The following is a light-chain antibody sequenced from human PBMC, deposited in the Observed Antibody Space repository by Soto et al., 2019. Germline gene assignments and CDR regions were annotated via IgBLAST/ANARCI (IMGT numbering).Light chain of an antibody. CDR2: AAS. Sequence: EIVLTQSPGTLSLSPGERATLSCRASQSISSSYLAWYQQIPGQAPRLLIYAASSRATGIPDRFSGSGSGTEFTLTISRLEPEDFAVYYCQQYGSSSGTFGQGTKVEIK. V-gene: IGKV3-20*01. CDR3: QQYGSSSGT. CDR1: QSISSSY. J-gene: IGKJ1*01.